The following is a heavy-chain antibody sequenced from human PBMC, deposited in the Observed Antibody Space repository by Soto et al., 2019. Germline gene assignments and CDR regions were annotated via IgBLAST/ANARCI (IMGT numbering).Heavy chain of an antibody. V-gene: IGHV4-30-4*01. CDR2: IYYSGST. CDR1: GGSISSGDYY. CDR3: ARHRIAAAGTNWFDP. J-gene: IGHJ5*02. D-gene: IGHD6-13*01. Sequence: SETLSLTCTVSGGSISSGDYYWSWIRQPPGKGLEWIGYIYYSGSTNYNPSLKSRVTISVDTSKNQFSLKLSSVTAADTAVYYCARHRIAAAGTNWFDPWGQGTLVTVSS.